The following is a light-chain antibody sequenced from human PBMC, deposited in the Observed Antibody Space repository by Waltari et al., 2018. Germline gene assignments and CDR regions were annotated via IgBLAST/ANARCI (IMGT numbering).Light chain of an antibody. CDR2: KDN. CDR1: VLGKYN. CDR3: YSATDNNLV. J-gene: IGLJ2*01. V-gene: IGLV3-27*01. Sequence: SYDLTQPSSVSVSPGQTARITCSGVVLGKYNGRWFQQKPGQAPVVVIYKDNKRPSGIPERFDGSSSGTTSTLTISGAQVEDEADYYCYSATDNNLVFGGGSRLTVL.